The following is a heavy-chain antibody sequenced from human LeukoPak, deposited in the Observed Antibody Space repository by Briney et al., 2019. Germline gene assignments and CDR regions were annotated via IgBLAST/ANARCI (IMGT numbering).Heavy chain of an antibody. Sequence: LSGGSLRLSCAASGFTFSSYSMNWVRQAPGKGLEWVSYIISSSSTIYYADSVKGRFTISRDNAKNSLYLQMNSLRAEDTAVYYCARDLDAIFDYWGQGTLVTVSS. D-gene: IGHD3/OR15-3a*01. J-gene: IGHJ4*02. V-gene: IGHV3-48*04. CDR3: ARDLDAIFDY. CDR1: GFTFSSYS. CDR2: IISSSSTI.